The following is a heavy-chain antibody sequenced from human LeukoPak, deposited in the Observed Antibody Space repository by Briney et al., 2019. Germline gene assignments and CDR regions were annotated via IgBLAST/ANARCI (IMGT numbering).Heavy chain of an antibody. Sequence: SETLSLTCTVSGGSISSYYWSWIRQPPGKGLEWIGYIYYSGSTNYNPSLKSRVTISVDTSKNQFSPKLSSVTAADTAVYYCARASYGDPFDYWGQGTLVTVSS. CDR2: IYYSGST. V-gene: IGHV4-59*12. CDR1: GGSISSYY. D-gene: IGHD4-17*01. J-gene: IGHJ4*02. CDR3: ARASYGDPFDY.